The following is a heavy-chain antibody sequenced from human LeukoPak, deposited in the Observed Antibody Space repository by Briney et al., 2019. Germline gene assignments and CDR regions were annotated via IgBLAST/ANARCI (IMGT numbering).Heavy chain of an antibody. V-gene: IGHV3-74*01. J-gene: IGHJ4*02. D-gene: IGHD3-16*01. CDR2: INNDGSST. Sequence: PGGSLRLSCAASGFTLSRYWMHWVRQAPGKGLVWVSRINNDGSSTVYADSVRGRFTVSRDNGKNTLYLQMNGLRAEDTAVYYCACVGGRDVYYSYNYWGRGSLVIVSS. CDR3: ACVGGRDVYYSYNY. CDR1: GFTLSRYW.